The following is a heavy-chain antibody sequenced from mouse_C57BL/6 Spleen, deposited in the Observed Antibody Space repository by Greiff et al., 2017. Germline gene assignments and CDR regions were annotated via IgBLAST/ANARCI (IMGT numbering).Heavy chain of an antibody. CDR1: GYTFTSYW. CDR2: IDPNSGGT. V-gene: IGHV1-72*01. J-gene: IGHJ4*01. Sequence: QVQLKQPGAELVKPGASVKLSCKASGYTFTSYWMHWVKQRPGRGLEWIGRIDPNSGGTKYNEKFKSKATLTVDKPSSTAYMQLSSLTSEDSAVYYCARGAGSSYRDYAMDYWGQGTSVTVSS. CDR3: ARGAGSSYRDYAMDY. D-gene: IGHD1-1*01.